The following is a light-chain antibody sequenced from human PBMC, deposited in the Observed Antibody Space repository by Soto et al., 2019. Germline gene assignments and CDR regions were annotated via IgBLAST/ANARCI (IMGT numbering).Light chain of an antibody. Sequence: QSVLTQPASVSGSPGQSITISCTGTSSDVGGYTYVSWYQQHPGKAPKLMIYEVNKRPSGVSNRFSGSKSGNTASLTISGLQAEDEADYYCSSYTSSSTLVFGTGTKVTVL. CDR2: EVN. CDR1: SSDVGGYTY. V-gene: IGLV2-14*01. J-gene: IGLJ1*01. CDR3: SSYTSSSTLV.